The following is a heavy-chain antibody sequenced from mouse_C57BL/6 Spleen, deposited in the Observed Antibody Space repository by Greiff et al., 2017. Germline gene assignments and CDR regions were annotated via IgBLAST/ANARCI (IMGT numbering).Heavy chain of an antibody. Sequence: QVQLQQPGAELVMPGASVKLSCKASGYTFTSYWMHWVKQRPGQGLEWIGEIDPSDSYTNYNQKFKGKSTLTVDKSSITAYMQLSSLTSEDSAVYYWARTLYGSSSAWFAYWGQGTLVTVSA. D-gene: IGHD1-1*01. CDR1: GYTFTSYW. CDR2: IDPSDSYT. J-gene: IGHJ3*01. CDR3: ARTLYGSSSAWFAY. V-gene: IGHV1-69*01.